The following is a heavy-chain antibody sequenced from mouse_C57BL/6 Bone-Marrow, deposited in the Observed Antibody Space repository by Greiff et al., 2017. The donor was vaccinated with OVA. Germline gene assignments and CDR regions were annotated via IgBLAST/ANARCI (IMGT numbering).Heavy chain of an antibody. Sequence: VMLVESGPGLVQPSQSLSITCTVSGFSLTSYGVHWVRQSPGKGLEWLGVIWSGGSTDYNAAFISRLSISKDNSKSQVFFKMNSLQADDTAIYYCARFSIYYYGHYYAMDYWGQGTSVTVSS. V-gene: IGHV2-2*01. J-gene: IGHJ4*01. CDR2: IWSGGST. CDR1: GFSLTSYG. D-gene: IGHD1-1*01. CDR3: ARFSIYYYGHYYAMDY.